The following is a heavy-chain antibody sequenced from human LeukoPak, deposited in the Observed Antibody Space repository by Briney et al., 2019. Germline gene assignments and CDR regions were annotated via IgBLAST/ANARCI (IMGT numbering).Heavy chain of an antibody. Sequence: GGSLRLSCAASGFTFSSYWMHWVRQAPGKGLVWVSRIKSDGSTKSYADSVKGRVTISRDNSENTLYLQMNSLRAEDTAVYYCAKDSHSFDWLSYMDVWGKGTTVTISS. CDR1: GFTFSSYW. CDR3: AKDSHSFDWLSYMDV. V-gene: IGHV3-74*01. CDR2: IKSDGSTK. D-gene: IGHD3-9*01. J-gene: IGHJ6*03.